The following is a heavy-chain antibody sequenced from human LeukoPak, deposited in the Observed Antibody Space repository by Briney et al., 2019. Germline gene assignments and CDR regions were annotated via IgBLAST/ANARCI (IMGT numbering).Heavy chain of an antibody. D-gene: IGHD2-15*01. J-gene: IGHJ6*03. CDR1: GGSITGYC. Sequence: SETLSFTCSVSGGSITGYCWSWIRQPPGKGLEWIGYIYYSGSTNYNPSLKSRVTISVDTSKNQFSLKLSSVTAADTAVYYCARDYCSGGSCYWVYYMDVWGKGTTVTVSS. V-gene: IGHV4-59*12. CDR3: ARDYCSGGSCYWVYYMDV. CDR2: IYYSGST.